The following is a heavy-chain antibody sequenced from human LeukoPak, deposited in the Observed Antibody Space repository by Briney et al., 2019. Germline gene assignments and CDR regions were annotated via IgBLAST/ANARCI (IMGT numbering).Heavy chain of an antibody. CDR2: ISSDGSLE. V-gene: IGHV3-30-3*01. J-gene: IGHJ4*02. CDR3: ARDPVPAAARHFDS. Sequence: GGSLRHSCAASGFTFCSHAMHWVRQAPGKGLEWLAVISSDGSLEYYADSVKGRFTISRDNSKYTLYLQMNSLRPEDTAVYYCARDPVPAAARHFDSWGQGTLVTVSS. D-gene: IGHD2-2*01. CDR1: GFTFCSHA.